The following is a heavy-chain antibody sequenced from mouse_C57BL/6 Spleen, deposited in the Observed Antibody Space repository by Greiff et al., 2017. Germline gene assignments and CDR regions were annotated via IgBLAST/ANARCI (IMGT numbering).Heavy chain of an antibody. V-gene: IGHV1-85*01. Sequence: VKLVESGPELVKPGASVQLSCKASGYTFTSYDINWVKQRPGQGLEWIGWIYPRDGSTKYNEKFKGKATLTVDTSSSTAYMELHSLTSEDSAVYFCARGIYYGKTWFAYWGQGTLVTVSA. CDR2: IYPRDGST. CDR1: GYTFTSYD. D-gene: IGHD2-1*01. J-gene: IGHJ3*01. CDR3: ARGIYYGKTWFAY.